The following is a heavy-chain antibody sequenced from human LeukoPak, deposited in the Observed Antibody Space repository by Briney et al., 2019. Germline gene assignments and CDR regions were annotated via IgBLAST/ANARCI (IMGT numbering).Heavy chain of an antibody. CDR3: ARRKDLLTYYYYMDV. CDR1: GYTFTSYA. Sequence: ASVKVSCKASGYTFTSYAMNWVRQAPGQGLEWMGWINTNTGNPRYAQGFTGRFVFSLDTSVSTAYLQISSLKAEDTAVYYCARRKDLLTYYYYMDVWGKGTTVTVSS. CDR2: INTNTGNP. V-gene: IGHV7-4-1*02. J-gene: IGHJ6*03.